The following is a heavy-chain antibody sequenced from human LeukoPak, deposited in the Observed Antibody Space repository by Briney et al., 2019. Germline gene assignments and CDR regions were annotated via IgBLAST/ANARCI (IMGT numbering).Heavy chain of an antibody. CDR1: GFSFSDHY. Sequence: GGSLRLSCVASGFSFSDHYMSWIRQAPGKGLEWVAYISYTASYTNYADSVKGRFTISRDNAKNSLYLLMNSLKAEDTAVYYCARDPLQPPVGYWGQGTLVTVSS. V-gene: IGHV3-11*05. D-gene: IGHD4-11*01. CDR2: ISYTASYT. J-gene: IGHJ4*02. CDR3: ARDPLQPPVGY.